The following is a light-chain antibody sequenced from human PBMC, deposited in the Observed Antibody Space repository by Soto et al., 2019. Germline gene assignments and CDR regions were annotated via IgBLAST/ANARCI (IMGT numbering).Light chain of an antibody. V-gene: IGKV1-5*03. CDR1: QTISSW. Sequence: DIQITQAPSSLSGSVGDRVTITCRASQTISSWLARYQQKPRKAPKLLIYKASTLKSGVPSRFSGSGSGTEFTLTISSLLPDDFATYYCQHYHSYSQAFGQETKVDIK. CDR3: QHYHSYSQA. J-gene: IGKJ1*01. CDR2: KAS.